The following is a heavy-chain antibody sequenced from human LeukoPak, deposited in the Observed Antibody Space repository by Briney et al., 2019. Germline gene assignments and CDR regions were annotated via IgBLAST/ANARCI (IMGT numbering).Heavy chain of an antibody. V-gene: IGHV4-30-4*01. CDR3: AIHEAVYDAFDI. J-gene: IGHJ3*02. D-gene: IGHD5/OR15-5a*01. Sequence: SQTLSLTCTVSGGSISSGDYYWSWIRQPPGKGLECIGYIYYSGSTYYNPSLKSRVTISVDTSKNQFSLKLSSVTAADTAVYYCAIHEAVYDAFDIWGQGTMVTVSS. CDR1: GGSISSGDYY. CDR2: IYYSGST.